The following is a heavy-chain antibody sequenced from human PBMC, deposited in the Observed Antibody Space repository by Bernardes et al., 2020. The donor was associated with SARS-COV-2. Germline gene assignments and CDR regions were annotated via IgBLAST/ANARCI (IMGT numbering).Heavy chain of an antibody. V-gene: IGHV1-2*04. D-gene: IGHD5-18*01. CDR1: GYTFTGYY. CDR2: INPNSGGT. J-gene: IGHJ6*02. Sequence: ASVKVSCKASGYTFTGYYMHWVRQAPGQGLEWMGWINPNSGGTNYAQKFQGWVTMTRDTSISTAYMELSRLRSDDTAVYYCARGDSYGLSAYYYGMDVWGQGTTVTVSS. CDR3: ARGDSYGLSAYYYGMDV.